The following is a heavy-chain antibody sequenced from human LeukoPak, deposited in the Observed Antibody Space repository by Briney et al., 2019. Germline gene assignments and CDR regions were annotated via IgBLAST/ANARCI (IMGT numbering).Heavy chain of an antibody. V-gene: IGHV3-23*01. CDR2: ISVTGGNT. D-gene: IGHD2-15*01. CDR1: RFNFNTYA. J-gene: IGHJ4*02. CDR3: AKDVCSGGSCNSPYHFDD. Sequence: GGSLRLSCEASRFNFNTYAMSWVRQAPGKGLEWVSGISVTGGNTYYADSVKGRFTISRDNSMNALYLQMNILRAEDTALYYCAKDVCSGGSCNSPYHFDDWGQGTLVTVSS.